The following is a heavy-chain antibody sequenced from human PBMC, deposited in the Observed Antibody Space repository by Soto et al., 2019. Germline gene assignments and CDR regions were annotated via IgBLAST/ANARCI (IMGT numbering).Heavy chain of an antibody. CDR1: GYTFTHYY. CDR3: ARAHVGYSNALRYYYYGMDV. Sequence: GASVKVSCKASGYTFTHYYMHWVRQAPGQGLEWMGIINPSGGSTSYAQKFQGRVTMTRDTSTSTVYMELSSLRSEDTAVYYCARAHVGYSNALRYYYYGMDVWGQGTTVTVSS. D-gene: IGHD4-4*01. J-gene: IGHJ6*02. V-gene: IGHV1-46*01. CDR2: INPSGGST.